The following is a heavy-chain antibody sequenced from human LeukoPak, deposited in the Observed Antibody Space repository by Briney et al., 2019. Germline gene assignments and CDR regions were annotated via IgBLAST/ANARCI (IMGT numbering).Heavy chain of an antibody. CDR3: ARAYDILTGYYSSPPDY. Sequence: GGSLRLSCAASGFTFSSYAMHWVRQAPGKGLEWVAVISYDGSNKYYADSVKGRFTISSDNSKNTLYLQMNSLRAEDTAVYYCARAYDILTGYYSSPPDYWGQGTLVTVSS. CDR1: GFTFSSYA. CDR2: ISYDGSNK. J-gene: IGHJ4*02. V-gene: IGHV3-30-3*01. D-gene: IGHD3-9*01.